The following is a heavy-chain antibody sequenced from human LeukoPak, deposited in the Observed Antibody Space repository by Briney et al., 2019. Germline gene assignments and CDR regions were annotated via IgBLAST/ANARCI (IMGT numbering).Heavy chain of an antibody. CDR2: ISSSSSYI. CDR3: ARSEYAFSSHFDY. V-gene: IGHV3-21*01. J-gene: IGHJ4*02. D-gene: IGHD2-2*01. CDR1: GFTVSGNY. Sequence: GGSLRLSCAASGFTVSGNYMSWVRQAPGKGLEWVSSISSSSSYIYYADSVKGRFTISRDNAKNSLYLQMNSLRAEDTAVYYCARSEYAFSSHFDYWGQGTLVTVSS.